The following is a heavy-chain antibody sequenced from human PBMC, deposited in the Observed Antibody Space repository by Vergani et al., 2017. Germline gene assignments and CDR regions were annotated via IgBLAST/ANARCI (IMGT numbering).Heavy chain of an antibody. CDR2: IIPILGTA. Sequence: QVQLVQSGAEVKKPGSSVKVSCKASGGTFSSYAISWVRQAPGQGLEWMGRIIPILGTANYAQKFQGRVTITADESTSTAYMELSSLRSEDTAVYYCARDVVGATQGAFDIWGQGTMVTVSS. CDR3: ARDVVGATQGAFDI. V-gene: IGHV1-69*11. CDR1: GGTFSSYA. D-gene: IGHD1-26*01. J-gene: IGHJ3*02.